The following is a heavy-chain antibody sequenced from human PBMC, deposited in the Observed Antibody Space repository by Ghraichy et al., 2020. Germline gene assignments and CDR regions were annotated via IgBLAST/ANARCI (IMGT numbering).Heavy chain of an antibody. CDR2: IYFSGDT. D-gene: IGHD3-16*01. J-gene: IGHJ4*02. Sequence: SETLSLTCTVSGGSISTSNFYWGWIRQPPGKGLEWIGSIYFSGDTYYNPSLKSRLTMSVDTSKQQLSLTLSSMTAADTAVYYCARRSLSRGDHYMDGWGQGTLVTVSS. CDR1: GGSISTSNFY. V-gene: IGHV4-39*01. CDR3: ARRSLSRGDHYMDG.